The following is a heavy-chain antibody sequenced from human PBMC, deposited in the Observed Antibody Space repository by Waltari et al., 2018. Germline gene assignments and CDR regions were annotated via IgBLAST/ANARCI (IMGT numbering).Heavy chain of an antibody. Sequence: QVQLVQSGAEVKKPGASVTVSCKASGYTFTGYYMHLVRQAPGQGLEWMGWINPNSGGTNYAQKFKGRVTMTRDTSISTAYMELSRLRADDTAVYYCARAGPYSSGLDAFDIWGKGTMVTVSS. V-gene: IGHV1-2*02. CDR3: ARAGPYSSGLDAFDI. CDR2: INPNSGGT. J-gene: IGHJ3*02. D-gene: IGHD6-19*01. CDR1: GYTFTGYY.